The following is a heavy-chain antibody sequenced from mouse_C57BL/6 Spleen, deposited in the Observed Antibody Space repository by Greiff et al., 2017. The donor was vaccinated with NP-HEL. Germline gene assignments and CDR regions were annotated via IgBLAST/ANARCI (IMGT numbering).Heavy chain of an antibody. D-gene: IGHD1-1*01. CDR3: ASLYYHGSSPWYFDV. V-gene: IGHV1-18*01. Sequence: VQLQQSGPELVKPGASVKIPCKASGYTFTDYNMDWVKQSHGKSLEWIGDINPNNGGTIYNQKFKGKATLTVDKSSSTAYMELRSLTSEDTAVYYCASLYYHGSSPWYFDVWGTGTTVTVSS. CDR1: GYTFTDYN. CDR2: INPNNGGT. J-gene: IGHJ1*03.